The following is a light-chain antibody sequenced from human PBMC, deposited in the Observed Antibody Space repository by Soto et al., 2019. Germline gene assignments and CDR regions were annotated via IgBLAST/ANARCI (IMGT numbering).Light chain of an antibody. CDR3: MQGTHWPPT. J-gene: IGKJ1*01. V-gene: IGKV2-30*01. CDR1: QSLVYSDGNAY. CDR2: RVS. Sequence: DVVMTQSPLSLPVALGQPAPISCRSSQSLVYSDGNAYLTWFQQRPGQSPRRLIYRVSNRDSGVPDRFSGSGSGTDFTLKISRVEAEDVGVYYCMQGTHWPPTFGRGTKVEIK.